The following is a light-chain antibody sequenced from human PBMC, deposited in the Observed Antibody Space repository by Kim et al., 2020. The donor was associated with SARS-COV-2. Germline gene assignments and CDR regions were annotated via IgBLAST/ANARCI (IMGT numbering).Light chain of an antibody. Sequence: QSALTQPASVSGSPGQSITISCTGTSSDIGGYISVSWYQQHPGKVPKLIIYEVSNRPSGVSNRFSASKSGNTASLTISGLQAEDEADYYCSSYTSRSGDWVFGGGTQLTVL. V-gene: IGLV2-14*01. CDR2: EVS. J-gene: IGLJ3*02. CDR3: SSYTSRSGDWV. CDR1: SSDIGGYIS.